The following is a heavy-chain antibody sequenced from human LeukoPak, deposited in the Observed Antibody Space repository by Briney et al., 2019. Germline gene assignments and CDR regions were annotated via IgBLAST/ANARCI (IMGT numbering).Heavy chain of an antibody. V-gene: IGHV4-38-2*01. CDR1: DYSISSGYY. CDR3: ARVRFSSYYYYMDV. Sequence: SETLSLTCAVSDYSISSGYYWAWIRQPPGKGLEWIGYIYHSGSTYYNPSLKSRVTISVDRSKNQFSLKLSSVTAADTAVYYCARVRFSSYYYYMDVWGQGTTVTVSS. CDR2: IYHSGST. J-gene: IGHJ6*03.